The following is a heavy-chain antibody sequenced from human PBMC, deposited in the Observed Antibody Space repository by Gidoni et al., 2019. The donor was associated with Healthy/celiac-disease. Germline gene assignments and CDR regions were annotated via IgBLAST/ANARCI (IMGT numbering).Heavy chain of an antibody. D-gene: IGHD3-22*01. CDR2: INSDGSST. V-gene: IGHV3-74*01. CDR1: GFPFSSYW. CDR3: ARDIKRGRTMIVVAPTVPDY. J-gene: IGHJ4*02. Sequence: EVQLVESGGGLVQPGGSLRLSCAASGFPFSSYWMHWVRQAPGKGLVWVSRINSDGSSTSYADSVKGRFTISRDNAKNTLYLQMNSLRAEDTAVYYCARDIKRGRTMIVVAPTVPDYWGQGTLVTVSS.